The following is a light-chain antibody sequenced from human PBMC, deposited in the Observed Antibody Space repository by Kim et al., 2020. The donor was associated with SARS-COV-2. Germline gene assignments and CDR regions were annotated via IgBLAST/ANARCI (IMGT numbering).Light chain of an antibody. CDR3: QQYLNWPPGRA. CDR1: QSVTNN. CDR2: GAS. J-gene: IGKJ1*01. Sequence: PGESAPLSRRARQSVTNNLAWYQQKPGQAPRLLIYGASTRAAGVPARFSGSGSGTEFTLTITSLQSEDFAVYYCQQYLNWPPGRAFGQGTKVDIK. V-gene: IGKV3-15*01.